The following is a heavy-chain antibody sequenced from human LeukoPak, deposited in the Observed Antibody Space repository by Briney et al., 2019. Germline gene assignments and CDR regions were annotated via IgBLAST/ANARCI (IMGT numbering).Heavy chain of an antibody. D-gene: IGHD2/OR15-2a*01. Sequence: SETLSLTCAVSGYSFSSGYRWAWIRQPPGKGLEWIGTIYDTGSTYFNPSLKGRVTISVDTSKNQFSLRLSSVTAADTAVYYCARQPPRLLYYMDVWGKGTTVTVSS. V-gene: IGHV4-38-2*01. J-gene: IGHJ6*03. CDR3: ARQPPRLLYYMDV. CDR1: GYSFSSGYR. CDR2: IYDTGST.